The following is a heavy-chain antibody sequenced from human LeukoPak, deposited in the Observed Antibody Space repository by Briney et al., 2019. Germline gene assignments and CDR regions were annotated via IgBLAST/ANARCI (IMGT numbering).Heavy chain of an antibody. D-gene: IGHD1-20*01. J-gene: IGHJ4*02. CDR2: TYYKSKWYN. Sequence: SQTLSLTCAISGDRVSRDNTAWNWIRPSPSRGLEWLGRTYYKSKWYNDYALSVKSRITINPDTSKNHFSLQLNSVTPEDTAVYYCARDEGALNWWGQGTLVTVSS. CDR3: ARDEGALNW. V-gene: IGHV6-1*01. CDR1: GDRVSRDNTA.